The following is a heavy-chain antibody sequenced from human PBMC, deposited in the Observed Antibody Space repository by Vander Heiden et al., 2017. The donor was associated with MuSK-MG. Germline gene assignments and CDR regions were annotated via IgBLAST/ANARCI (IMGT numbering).Heavy chain of an antibody. J-gene: IGHJ4*02. V-gene: IGHV3-23*01. CDR1: GFLFESYA. CDR3: AKDFRMSRADNDK. D-gene: IGHD3-10*01. CDR2: INDDGSAT. Sequence: LLESGGGLVQPGQSLTLSCVGAGFLFESYAMTWVRQAPGKGLEWVATINDDGSATFYATSVKSRFTISRDNSRTTVNLHLRNVRADDAATYFCAKDFRMSRADNDKWGRGTVVSVSS.